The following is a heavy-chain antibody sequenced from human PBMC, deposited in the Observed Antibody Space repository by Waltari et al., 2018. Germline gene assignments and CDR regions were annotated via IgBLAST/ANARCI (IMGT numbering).Heavy chain of an antibody. V-gene: IGHV3-23*01. CDR2: IRGSGGST. J-gene: IGHJ4*02. Sequence: GLVQPGGSLRLSCAASGITFSTYAMSWVRQAPGKGLEWVSVIRGSGGSTYYADSGKGRFTISRDNSKNTLYLQMNSLRGEDTAVYYGAKEGYSSSWYDFDYWGQGTLVTVSS. CDR1: GITFSTYA. D-gene: IGHD6-13*01. CDR3: AKEGYSSSWYDFDY.